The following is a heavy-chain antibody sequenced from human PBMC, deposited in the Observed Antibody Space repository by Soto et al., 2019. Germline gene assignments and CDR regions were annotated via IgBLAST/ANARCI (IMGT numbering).Heavy chain of an antibody. J-gene: IGHJ3*02. Sequence: PETLSLTYVVYGASFSGHYWRWIRQTPGKGLEWIGEINYGGSTKYNPSLKSRVTISLDTSKNHLSLKLSSVTAADTAVYYCARDKATTPNGFDIWGQWPMVT. CDR1: GASFSGHY. CDR3: ARDKATTPNGFDI. CDR2: INYGGST. V-gene: IGHV4-34*01.